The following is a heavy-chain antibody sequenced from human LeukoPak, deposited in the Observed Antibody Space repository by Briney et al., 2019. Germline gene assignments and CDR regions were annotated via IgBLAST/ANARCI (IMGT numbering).Heavy chain of an antibody. CDR1: GGPISSYY. CDR2: IYYSGST. V-gene: IGHV4-59*08. J-gene: IGHJ5*02. CDR3: ARRDPNYDLAWFDP. Sequence: SETLSLTCTVSGGPISSYYWSWIRQPPGKGLEWIGYIYYSGSTNYNPSLKSRVTIPVDTSKNQFSLKLSSVTAADTAVYYCARRDPNYDLAWFDPWGQGTLVTVSS. D-gene: IGHD3-3*01.